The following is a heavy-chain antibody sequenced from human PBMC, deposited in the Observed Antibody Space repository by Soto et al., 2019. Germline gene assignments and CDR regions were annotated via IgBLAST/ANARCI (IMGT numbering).Heavy chain of an antibody. CDR1: GFTFSDYY. V-gene: IGHV3-11*06. J-gene: IGHJ4*02. CDR3: ATYHDGTKFDY. D-gene: IGHD2-2*01. Sequence: PGGSLRLSCAASGFTFSDYYMSWIRQAPGKGLEWVSYISSTSSYTNYADSVKGRFTISRDNAKNSLYLQMNSLRAEDTAVYYCATYHDGTKFDYWGQGTLVTVSS. CDR2: ISSTSSYT.